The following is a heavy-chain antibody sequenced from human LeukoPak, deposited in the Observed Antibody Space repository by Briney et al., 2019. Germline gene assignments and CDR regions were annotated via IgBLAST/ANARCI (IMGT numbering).Heavy chain of an antibody. CDR3: ARASQLLWFGELPYYGMDV. J-gene: IGHJ6*02. Sequence: GGSLRLSCAASGFTFSSYWMSWVRQAPGKGLEWVANIKQDGSEKYYVDSVKGRFTISRDNAKNSLYLQMNSLRAEDTAVYYCARASQLLWFGELPYYGMDVWGQGTTVTVSS. CDR1: GFTFSSYW. D-gene: IGHD3-10*01. CDR2: IKQDGSEK. V-gene: IGHV3-7*01.